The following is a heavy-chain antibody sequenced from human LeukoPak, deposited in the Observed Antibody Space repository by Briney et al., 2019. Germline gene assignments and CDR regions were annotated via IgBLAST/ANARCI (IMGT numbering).Heavy chain of an antibody. Sequence: PGRSLRLSCAASGFTFSSYGMHWVRQAPGKGLEWVAVISYDGSNKYYTDSVKGRFTISRDNSKNTLYLQMNSLRAEDTAVYYCAKEVGSGIGYWGQGTLVTVSS. CDR3: AKEVGSGIGY. J-gene: IGHJ4*02. CDR2: ISYDGSNK. V-gene: IGHV3-30*18. D-gene: IGHD6-19*01. CDR1: GFTFSSYG.